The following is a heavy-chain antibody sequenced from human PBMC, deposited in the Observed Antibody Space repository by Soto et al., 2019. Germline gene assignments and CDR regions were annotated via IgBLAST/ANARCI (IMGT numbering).Heavy chain of an antibody. J-gene: IGHJ4*02. CDR2: ISSSGTSA. CDR1: GFTFSAYY. V-gene: IGHV3-11*05. CDR3: ARDRGAVTGQYFDY. Sequence: QVQLEESGGGLVKPGGSLRLSCAASGFTFSAYYMSWIRQAPGEGLEYISYISSSGTSANYADSVKGRFTISRDNAKNSLYLQMNSLRAEDTAVYYCARDRGAVTGQYFDYWGQGALVTVSS. D-gene: IGHD6-19*01.